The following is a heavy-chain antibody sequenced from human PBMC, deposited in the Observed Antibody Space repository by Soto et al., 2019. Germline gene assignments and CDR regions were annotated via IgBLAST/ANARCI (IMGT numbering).Heavy chain of an antibody. J-gene: IGHJ6*02. V-gene: IGHV3-21*01. CDR3: ARDRVPAGSVLYGMDV. Sequence: GGSLRLSCAASGFTFSSYSMNWVRQAPGKGLEWVSSISSSSSYIYYADSVKGRFTISRDNAKNSLYLQMNSLRAEDTAVYYCARDRVPAGSVLYGMDVWGQGTTVTVSS. CDR1: GFTFSSYS. CDR2: ISSSSSYI. D-gene: IGHD2-2*01.